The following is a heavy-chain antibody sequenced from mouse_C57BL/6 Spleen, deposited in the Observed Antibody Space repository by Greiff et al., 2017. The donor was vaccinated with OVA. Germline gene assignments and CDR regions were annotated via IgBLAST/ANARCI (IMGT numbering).Heavy chain of an antibody. CDR2: INPNYGTT. CDR3: ARGGYDYDVDYAMDY. Sequence: VPLPQSVPELVKPGASVKISCKASGYSFTDYNMNWVKQSNGKSLEWIGVINPNYGTTSYNQKFKGKATLTVDQSSSTAYMQLNSLTSEDSAVYYCARGGYDYDVDYAMDYWGHGPSVTVSS. J-gene: IGHJ4*01. CDR1: GYSFTDYN. V-gene: IGHV1-39*01. D-gene: IGHD2-4*01.